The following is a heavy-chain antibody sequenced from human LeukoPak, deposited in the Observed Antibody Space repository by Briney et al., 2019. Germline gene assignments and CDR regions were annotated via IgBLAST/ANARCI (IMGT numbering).Heavy chain of an antibody. CDR2: ISGSGGST. CDR3: AKDLPTYYYGSGSYVDY. D-gene: IGHD3-10*01. V-gene: IGHV3-23*01. Sequence: GGSLRLSCAASGFTFSSYAMSWVRQAPGKGLEWVSAISGSGGSTYYADSVKGRFTISRDNSKNTLYLQMNSLRAGDTAVYYCAKDLPTYYYGSGSYVDYWGQGTLVTVSS. J-gene: IGHJ4*02. CDR1: GFTFSSYA.